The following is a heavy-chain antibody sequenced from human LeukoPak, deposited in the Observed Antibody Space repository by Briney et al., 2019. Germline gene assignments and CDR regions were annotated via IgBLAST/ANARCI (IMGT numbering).Heavy chain of an antibody. CDR3: ARGRRSGAFDI. J-gene: IGHJ3*02. D-gene: IGHD3-10*01. Sequence: SETLSLTCAVYGVSFSGYYWSWIRQPPGKGLEWIGEINHSGSTNYNPSLKSRVTISVDTSKNQFSLKLSSVTAADTAVYYCARGRRSGAFDIWGQGTMVTVFS. CDR1: GVSFSGYY. CDR2: INHSGST. V-gene: IGHV4-34*01.